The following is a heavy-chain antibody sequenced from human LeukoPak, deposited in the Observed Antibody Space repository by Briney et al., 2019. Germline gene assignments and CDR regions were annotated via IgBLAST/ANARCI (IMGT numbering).Heavy chain of an antibody. CDR1: GFTFSDYY. CDR2: ISSSGSTI. V-gene: IGHV3-11*01. Sequence: PGGSLRLSCAASGFTFSDYYMSWIRRAPGKGLEWVSYISSSGSTIYYADSVKGRFTISRDNAKNSLYLQMNSLRAEDTAVYYCARAGAQGNGDFPEWDFDYWGQGTLVTVSS. D-gene: IGHD4-17*01. CDR3: ARAGAQGNGDFPEWDFDY. J-gene: IGHJ4*02.